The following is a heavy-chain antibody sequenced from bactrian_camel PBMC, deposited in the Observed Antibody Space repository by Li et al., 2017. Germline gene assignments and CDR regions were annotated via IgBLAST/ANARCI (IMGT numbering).Heavy chain of an antibody. CDR3: AKGLGTDWPGSFAT. D-gene: IGHD1*01. V-gene: IGHV3-1*01. CDR2: ISSAEIT. J-gene: IGHJ6*01. CDR1: GLTFDDKT. Sequence: DVQLVESGGGLVQTGESLTLSCTASGLTFDDKTMGWVRQTPGKGLEWVSSISSAEITYYPDSVKGRFTISRDNAKNTVYLQLSSLKTEDAAMYYRAKGLGTDWPGSFATWGQGTQVTVS.